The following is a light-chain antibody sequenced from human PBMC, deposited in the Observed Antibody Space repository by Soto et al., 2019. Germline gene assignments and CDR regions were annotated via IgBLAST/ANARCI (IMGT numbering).Light chain of an antibody. Sequence: EIVMTQSPATLSVSPGERASISCRSSQSVSSNLAWYQQKPGQAPRLLIYGASSRATGIPDRFSGSGSGTDFTLTISRLEPEDFAVYYCRQYGNSPRTFGQGTKVDI. CDR1: QSVSSN. CDR3: RQYGNSPRT. CDR2: GAS. J-gene: IGKJ1*01. V-gene: IGKV3-20*01.